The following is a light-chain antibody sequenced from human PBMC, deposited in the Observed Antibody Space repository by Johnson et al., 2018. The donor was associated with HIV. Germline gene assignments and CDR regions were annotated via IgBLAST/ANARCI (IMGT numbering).Light chain of an antibody. CDR1: SSNIGNNY. V-gene: IGLV1-51*01. CDR3: GTGDSSLTSYV. CDR2: DNN. Sequence: QSVLTQPPSVSAAPGQKVTISCSGSSSNIGNNYVSWYQQLPGTAPKLLIYDNNKRPSGIPGRFSGSKSGPSATLGITGLQTGDEADYYCGTGDSSLTSYVFGAGTKVTVL. J-gene: IGLJ1*01.